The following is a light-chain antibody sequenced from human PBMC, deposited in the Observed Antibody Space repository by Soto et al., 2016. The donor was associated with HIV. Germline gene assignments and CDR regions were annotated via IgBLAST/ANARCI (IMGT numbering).Light chain of an antibody. V-gene: IGKV1-39*01. CDR3: QQSDTIPLT. Sequence: DIQMTQSPSSLSASVGDTVTITCRASQMINSYLNWYQQKPGKAPRLLIYAASSLQVGVPSRFSGSRSRTGFSLTITSLQPDDFATYYCQQSDTIPLTFGQGTRLEI. J-gene: IGKJ5*01. CDR2: AAS. CDR1: QMINSY.